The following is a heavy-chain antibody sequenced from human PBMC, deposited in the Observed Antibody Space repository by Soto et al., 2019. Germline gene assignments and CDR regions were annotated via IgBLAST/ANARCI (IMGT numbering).Heavy chain of an antibody. D-gene: IGHD5-12*01. CDR2: IDPSDSYT. CDR3: ARHPRLALGYDMVYYYYGMDV. CDR1: GYSFTSYW. Sequence: PGESLKISCKGSGYSFTSYWISWVRQMPGKGLEWMGRIDPSDSYTNYSPSFQGHVTISADKSISTAYLQWSSLKASDTAMYYCARHPRLALGYDMVYYYYGMDVWGQGTTVTVSS. J-gene: IGHJ6*02. V-gene: IGHV5-10-1*01.